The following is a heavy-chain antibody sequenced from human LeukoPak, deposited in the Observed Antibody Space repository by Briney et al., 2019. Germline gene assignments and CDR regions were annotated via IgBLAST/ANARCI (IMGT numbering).Heavy chain of an antibody. CDR3: AKPSSGNYPPTGY. CDR1: GFTFSIYA. V-gene: IGHV3-23*01. J-gene: IGHJ4*02. CDR2: ISGSDSST. Sequence: GGSLRLSCAASGFTFSIYAMSWVRQAPGKGLEWVSVISGSDSSTYYADSVKGRFTTSRDNSKNTLYLQMNSLRADDTAVYYCAKPSSGNYPPTGYWGQGTLVTVSS. D-gene: IGHD1-26*01.